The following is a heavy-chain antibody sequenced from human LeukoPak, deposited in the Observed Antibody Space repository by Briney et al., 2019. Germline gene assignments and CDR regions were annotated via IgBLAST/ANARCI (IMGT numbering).Heavy chain of an antibody. Sequence: SETLSLSCAVYGGSVSGYYWSWIRQPPGKGLEWIGEINHSGSANSNPSLKSRVTISVDTSKNQFSLKLSSVTAADTAVYYCARRSAYAPYYFDYWGQGTLVTVSS. CDR1: GGSVSGYY. CDR3: ARRSAYAPYYFDY. D-gene: IGHD3-22*01. CDR2: INHSGSA. J-gene: IGHJ4*02. V-gene: IGHV4-34*01.